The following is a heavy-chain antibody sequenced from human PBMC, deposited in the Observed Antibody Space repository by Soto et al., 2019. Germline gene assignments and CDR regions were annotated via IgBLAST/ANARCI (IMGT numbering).Heavy chain of an antibody. Sequence: PSETLSLTCTVSGGSISSYYWSWIRQPPGKGLEWIGYIYYSGSTNYNPSLKSRVTISVDTSKNQFPLKLSSVTAADTAVYYCARGPYYYYYYYMHVWGKGTTVTVSS. CDR1: GGSISSYY. J-gene: IGHJ6*03. V-gene: IGHV4-59*01. CDR3: ARGPYYYYYYYMHV. CDR2: IYYSGST.